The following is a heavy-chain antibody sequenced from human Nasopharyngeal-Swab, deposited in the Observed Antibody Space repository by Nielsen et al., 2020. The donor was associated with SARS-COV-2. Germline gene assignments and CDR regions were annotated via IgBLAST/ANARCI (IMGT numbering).Heavy chain of an antibody. CDR3: TREAAAGDY. Sequence: SCKGSGFTLRYYWMASVRPGPGKGLAGGGNIGQDGRETYSVDSVKGRFTILRDNARNSLYLEMNNLRVEDTAVYYCTREAAAGDYWGQGTLVTVSS. CDR1: GFTLRYYW. CDR2: IGQDGRET. J-gene: IGHJ4*02. D-gene: IGHD6-13*01. V-gene: IGHV3-7*01.